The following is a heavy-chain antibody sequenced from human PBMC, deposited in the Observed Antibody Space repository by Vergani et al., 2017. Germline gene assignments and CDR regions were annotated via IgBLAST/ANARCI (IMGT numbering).Heavy chain of an antibody. Sequence: EVQLVESGGGLVQPGGSLRLSCAASGFTFSSYWMHWVRQAPGKGLVWVSRINSDGSSTSYADSVKGRFTISRDNAKNTLYLQMNSLRAEDTAVYYCVRSADFGSGYYTLGYYYYYGMDVWGQGTTVTVYS. CDR2: INSDGSST. CDR1: GFTFSSYW. CDR3: VRSADFGSGYYTLGYYYYYGMDV. D-gene: IGHD3-3*01. V-gene: IGHV3-74*01. J-gene: IGHJ6*02.